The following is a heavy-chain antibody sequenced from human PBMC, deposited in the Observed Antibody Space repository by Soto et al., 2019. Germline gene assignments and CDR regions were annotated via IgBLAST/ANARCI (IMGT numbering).Heavy chain of an antibody. J-gene: IGHJ4*02. D-gene: IGHD3-22*01. CDR1: GGSISSSIYY. Sequence: SETLSLTCTVSGGSISSSIYYWGWIRQPPGRGLEWIGIIDYSGTTYYNPSLKSRVTISVDTSKNQFSLKLSSVTAADTAVYYCARGYRRRYYDSSGYYYFDYWGQGTLVTVSS. CDR3: ARGYRRRYYDSSGYYYFDY. CDR2: IDYSGTT. V-gene: IGHV4-39*07.